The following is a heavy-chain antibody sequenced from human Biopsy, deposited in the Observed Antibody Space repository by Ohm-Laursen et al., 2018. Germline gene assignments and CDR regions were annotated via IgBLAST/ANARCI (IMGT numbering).Heavy chain of an antibody. V-gene: IGHV1-69*10. CDR3: ATPFQYYDSWGGYPPFDH. J-gene: IGHJ4*02. D-gene: IGHD3-3*01. CDR2: IIAVSGLV. CDR1: GGTFSNYA. Sequence: SVKVSCKASGGTFSNYAISWVRQAPGEGLEWVGGIIAVSGLVNYAPKFQGRVSITADKSTTAAYMELSNLKSEDTAVYYCATPFQYYDSWGGYPPFDHWGQGTLVTVSS.